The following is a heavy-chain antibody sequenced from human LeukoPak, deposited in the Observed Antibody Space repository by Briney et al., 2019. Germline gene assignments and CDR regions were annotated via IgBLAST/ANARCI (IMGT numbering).Heavy chain of an antibody. CDR3: ARDNRYGGYNNFDY. V-gene: IGHV3-53*01. J-gene: IGHJ4*02. Sequence: GGSLRLSCVASGFTVSSNYMSWVRQAPGKGLEWVSVIYSGGSTYYAGSLRGRFTISRDNSKNTLYLQMTSLRAEDTAVYYCARDNRYGGYNNFDYWGQGTLATVSS. CDR2: IYSGGST. D-gene: IGHD5-24*01. CDR1: GFTVSSNY.